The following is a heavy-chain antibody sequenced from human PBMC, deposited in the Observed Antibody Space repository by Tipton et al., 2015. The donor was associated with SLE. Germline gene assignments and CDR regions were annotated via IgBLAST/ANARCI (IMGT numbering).Heavy chain of an antibody. J-gene: IGHJ6*03. CDR2: IYYSGST. V-gene: IGHV4-59*01. CDR3: AREGGAPGPGAYYYYYYMDV. CDR1: GGSISSYY. Sequence: TLSLTCTVSGGSISSYYWSWIRHPPGKGLEWIGYIYYSGSTNYNPSLKSRVTISVDTSKNQFSLKLSSVTAADTAVYYCAREGGAPGPGAYYYYYYMDVWGKGTTATVSS. D-gene: IGHD3-16*01.